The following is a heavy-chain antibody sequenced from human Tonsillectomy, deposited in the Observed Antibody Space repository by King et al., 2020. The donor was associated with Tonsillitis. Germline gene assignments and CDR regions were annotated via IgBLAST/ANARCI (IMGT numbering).Heavy chain of an antibody. CDR1: GGSISSSSYY. D-gene: IGHD3-22*01. V-gene: IGHV4-39*01. Sequence: QLQESGPGLVKSSETLSLTCTVSGGSISSSSYYWGWIRQPPGKGLEWIGNIYYIGSTYYNPSLKSRVTISVDTSTNQFSLRLSSVTAADTAVYYCASLRAPDYYDSSGYYFDYWGQGTLVTVSS. CDR3: ASLRAPDYYDSSGYYFDY. J-gene: IGHJ4*02. CDR2: IYYIGST.